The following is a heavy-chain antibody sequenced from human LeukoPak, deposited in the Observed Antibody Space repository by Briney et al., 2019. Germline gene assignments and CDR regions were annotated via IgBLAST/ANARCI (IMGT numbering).Heavy chain of an antibody. J-gene: IGHJ4*02. CDR3: ASYPRSIPTPPFDY. CDR1: GYTFTAQY. Sequence: ASVKVSCKASGYTFTAQYMHWVRQAPGQGLEWMGWINPNNGDTKYAQSFLGRVTMTRDTSTTTAYMELSSLRSDGTAVYFCASYPRSIPTPPFDYWGQGTLVTVSS. V-gene: IGHV1-2*02. CDR2: INPNNGDT. D-gene: IGHD2-21*01.